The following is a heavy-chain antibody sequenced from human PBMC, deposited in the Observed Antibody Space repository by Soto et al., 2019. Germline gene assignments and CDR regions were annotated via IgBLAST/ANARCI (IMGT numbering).Heavy chain of an antibody. V-gene: IGHV3-48*02. J-gene: IGHJ6*02. CDR3: ASLDSGSYSGMYV. Sequence: GGSLRLSCVASGFTFSSYSMNWVRQAPGKGLEWVSYISSSSSSRYYADSVKGRFTISRDNAKNSLYLQMNSLRDEDTAVYYCASLDSGSYSGMYVLGQGTTVTVSS. CDR1: GFTFSSYS. D-gene: IGHD3-10*01. CDR2: ISSSSSSR.